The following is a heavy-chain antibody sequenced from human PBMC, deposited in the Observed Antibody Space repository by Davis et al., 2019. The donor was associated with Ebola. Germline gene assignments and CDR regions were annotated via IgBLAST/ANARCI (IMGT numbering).Heavy chain of an antibody. Sequence: GESLKISCAASGFTFSGSAMHWVRQASGKGLEWVGRIRSKANSYATAYAASVKGRFTISRDDSKNTAYLQMNSLRAEDTAVYYCAKDTGSSSWYDYYGMDVWGQGTTVTVSS. CDR2: IRSKANSYAT. J-gene: IGHJ6*02. CDR1: GFTFSGSA. CDR3: AKDTGSSSWYDYYGMDV. D-gene: IGHD6-13*01. V-gene: IGHV3-73*01.